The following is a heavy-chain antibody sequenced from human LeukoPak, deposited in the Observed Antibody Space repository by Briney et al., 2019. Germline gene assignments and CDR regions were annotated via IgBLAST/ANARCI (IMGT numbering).Heavy chain of an antibody. J-gene: IGHJ4*02. Sequence: GGSLRLSCAASGFTFSSYAMHWVRQAPGKGLEWVAVISYDGSNKYYADSVKGRFTISRDNSKNTLYLQMSSLRVEDTAIYYCAKERYCSGGNCYPDDNWGQGTLVTVSS. CDR2: ISYDGSNK. V-gene: IGHV3-30*04. CDR1: GFTFSSYA. CDR3: AKERYCSGGNCYPDDN. D-gene: IGHD2-15*01.